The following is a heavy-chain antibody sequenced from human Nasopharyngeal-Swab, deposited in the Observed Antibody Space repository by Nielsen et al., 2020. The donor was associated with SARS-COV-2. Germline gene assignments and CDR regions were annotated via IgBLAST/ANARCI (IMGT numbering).Heavy chain of an antibody. D-gene: IGHD6-19*01. CDR1: GFTFSSYA. CDR3: AKDQGSGWYHDAFDI. CDR2: ISGSGGST. J-gene: IGHJ3*02. V-gene: IGHV3-23*01. Sequence: GGSLRLSCEASGFTFSSYAMSWVRQAPGKGLEGVSAISGSGGSTYYADSVKGRFTISRDNSKNTLYLQMNSLRAEDTAVYYCAKDQGSGWYHDAFDIWGQGTMVTVSS.